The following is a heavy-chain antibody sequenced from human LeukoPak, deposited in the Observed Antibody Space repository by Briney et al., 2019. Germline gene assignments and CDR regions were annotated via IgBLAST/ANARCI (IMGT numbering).Heavy chain of an antibody. CDR1: GYTFTSYG. CDR2: INPSGGST. J-gene: IGHJ4*02. D-gene: IGHD3-10*01. Sequence: ASVKVSCKASGYTFTSYGISWARQAPGQGLEWMGIINPSGGSTSYAQKFQGRVTMTRDTSTSTVYMELSSLRSEDTAVYYCARTDDMYYYGSGSYYNLGYWGQGTLVTVSS. V-gene: IGHV1-46*01. CDR3: ARTDDMYYYGSGSYYNLGY.